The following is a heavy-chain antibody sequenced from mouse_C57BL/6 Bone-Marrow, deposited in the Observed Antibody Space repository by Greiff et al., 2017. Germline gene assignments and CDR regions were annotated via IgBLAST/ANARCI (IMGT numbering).Heavy chain of an antibody. CDR1: GFTFSSYA. CDR3: AREGGYGYFDY. CDR2: ISDGGSYT. J-gene: IGHJ2*01. V-gene: IGHV5-4*01. D-gene: IGHD2-2*01. Sequence: EVQRVESGGGLVKPGGSLKLSCAASGFTFSSYAMSWVRQTPEKRLEWVATISDGGSYTYYPDTVKGRFTISRDNAKNNLYLQMSHLKSEDTAMYYCAREGGYGYFDYWGQGTTLTVSS.